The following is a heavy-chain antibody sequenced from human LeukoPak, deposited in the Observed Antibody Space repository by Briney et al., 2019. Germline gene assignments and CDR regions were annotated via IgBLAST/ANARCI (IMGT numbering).Heavy chain of an antibody. D-gene: IGHD5-12*01. CDR1: GGSISSGGYY. V-gene: IGHV4-31*03. CDR3: AGLRGKPHAFDI. CDR2: IYYSRST. Sequence: SETLSLTCTVSGGSISSGGYYWSWIRQHPGKGLKWIGYIYYSRSTYYNPSLKSRVTISVDTSKNQFSLKLSSVTAADTAVYYCAGLRGKPHAFDIWGQGTMVTVSS. J-gene: IGHJ3*02.